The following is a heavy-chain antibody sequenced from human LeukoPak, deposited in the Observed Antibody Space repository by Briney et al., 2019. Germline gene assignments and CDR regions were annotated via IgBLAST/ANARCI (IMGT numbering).Heavy chain of an antibody. D-gene: IGHD6-13*01. Sequence: QPRGSLRLSCAASGFTFSTYWMRWVRQAPGKGLEWVANIKQDGSEKYYVDSVKGRFTISRDNAKNSLFLQMNSLRAEDTAVYYCSGDFASSWYEVYWGQGTLVTVSS. CDR3: SGDFASSWYEVY. J-gene: IGHJ4*02. V-gene: IGHV3-7*01. CDR2: IKQDGSEK. CDR1: GFTFSTYW.